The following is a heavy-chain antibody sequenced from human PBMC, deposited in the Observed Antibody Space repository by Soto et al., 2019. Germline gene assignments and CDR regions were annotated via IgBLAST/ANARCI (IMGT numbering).Heavy chain of an antibody. J-gene: IGHJ3*02. V-gene: IGHV2-5*01. CDR1: GFSLSTSGVG. D-gene: IGHD1-7*01. Sequence: QITFKVSGPTLVKPTQTLTLTCTLSGFSLSTSGVGVGWIRQPPGKALEWLELIYWNDDKRYSPSLKSRLTITQDTSKNQVVLTMTNMDPVDTATYYCAHVVGRYNWIYRIQDFDACDIWGQRTMVTVS. CDR2: IYWNDDK. CDR3: AHVVGRYNWIYRIQDFDACDI.